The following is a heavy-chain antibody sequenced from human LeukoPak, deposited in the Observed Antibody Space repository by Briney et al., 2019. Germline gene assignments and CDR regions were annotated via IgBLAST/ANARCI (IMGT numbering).Heavy chain of an antibody. D-gene: IGHD5-12*01. CDR2: MNPNSGNT. J-gene: IGHJ6*02. CDR3: ARGEGYSGYDYYYYGMDV. V-gene: IGHV1-8*01. CDR1: GYTFTSYD. Sequence: ASVKVSCKASGYTFTSYDINWVRQATGQGLEWMGWMNPNSGNTGYAQKLQGRVTMTRNTSISTAYMELSSLRSEDTAVYYCARGEGYSGYDYYYYGMDVWGQGTTVTVSS.